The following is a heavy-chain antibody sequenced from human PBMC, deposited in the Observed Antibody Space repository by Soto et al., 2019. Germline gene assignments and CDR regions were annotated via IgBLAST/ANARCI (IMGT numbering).Heavy chain of an antibody. CDR1: GYTFTDYW. CDR3: ARHISSFRYYYYAMDV. V-gene: IGHV5-51*01. J-gene: IGHJ6*02. Sequence: GESLSISCKGSGYTFTDYWIGWVRQLPGKGLEWVGIIYPGDSDTRYSPSFQGHVTITVDKSTSTAYLQWNTLKATDTAMYYCARHISSFRYYYYAMDVWGQGNTVTV. D-gene: IGHD2-2*01. CDR2: IYPGDSDT.